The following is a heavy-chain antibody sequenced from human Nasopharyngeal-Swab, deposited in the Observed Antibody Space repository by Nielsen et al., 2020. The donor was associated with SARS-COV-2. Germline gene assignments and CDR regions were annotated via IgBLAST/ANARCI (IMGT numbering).Heavy chain of an antibody. Sequence: GESLKISCAASGFTFSSYAMHWVRQAPGKGLEWVAVISYDGSNKYYADSVKGRFTISRDNSKNTLYLQMNSLRAEGTAVYYCARERVAWIVVVVAGRKFDPWGQGTLVTASS. CDR1: GFTFSSYA. V-gene: IGHV3-30-3*01. D-gene: IGHD2-15*01. CDR2: ISYDGSNK. J-gene: IGHJ5*02. CDR3: ARERVAWIVVVVAGRKFDP.